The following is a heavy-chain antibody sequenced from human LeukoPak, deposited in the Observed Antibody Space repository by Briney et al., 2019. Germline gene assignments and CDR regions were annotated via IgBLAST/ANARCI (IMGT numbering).Heavy chain of an antibody. Sequence: PGGSLRLSCAASGFTFSSYAMSWVRQAPGKGLEWVSAISGSGGSTYYADSVKGRFTISRDNSKNTLYLQMISLRAEDTAVYYCAKCYDFWSGRNWFDPWGQGTLVTVSS. CDR1: GFTFSSYA. V-gene: IGHV3-23*01. CDR2: ISGSGGST. D-gene: IGHD3-3*01. CDR3: AKCYDFWSGRNWFDP. J-gene: IGHJ5*02.